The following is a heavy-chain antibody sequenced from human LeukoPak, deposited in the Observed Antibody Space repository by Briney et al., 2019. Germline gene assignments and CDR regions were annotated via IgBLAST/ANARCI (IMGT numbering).Heavy chain of an antibody. D-gene: IGHD2-15*01. V-gene: IGHV3-23*01. Sequence: AGGSLRLSCAASGFTFSTYAMSWVRQAPGKGLEWVSGISVSGGGAYYADSVKGRFTISRDNSKNTLYLQMSSPRAEDTAVYYCAKEASSGPLDYWGQGTLVTVSS. CDR2: ISVSGGGA. CDR1: GFTFSTYA. CDR3: AKEASSGPLDY. J-gene: IGHJ4*02.